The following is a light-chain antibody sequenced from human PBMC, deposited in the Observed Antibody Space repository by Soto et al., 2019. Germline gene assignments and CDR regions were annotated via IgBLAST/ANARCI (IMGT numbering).Light chain of an antibody. V-gene: IGLV2-14*03. Sequence: SVLTQPASVSGSPGQSVAISCTGTSSDVGGYNYVSWYQQHPGKVPKLMIYDVSNRPSGVSNRFSGSKSGNTASLTISGLQAEDEADYYCSSYTSSSTYVFGIGTKVTVL. J-gene: IGLJ1*01. CDR3: SSYTSSSTYV. CDR2: DVS. CDR1: SSDVGGYNY.